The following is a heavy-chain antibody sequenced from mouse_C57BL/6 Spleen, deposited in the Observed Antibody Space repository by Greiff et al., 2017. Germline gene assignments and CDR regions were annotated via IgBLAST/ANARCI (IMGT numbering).Heavy chain of an antibody. J-gene: IGHJ3*01. Sequence: VQLQQPGAELVRPGTSVKLSCKASGYTFTSYWMHWVKQRPGQGLEWIGVIDPSDSYTNYNQKFKGKATLTVDTSSSTAYMQLSSLTSEDSAVYYCASLSRVFAYWGQGTLVTVSA. V-gene: IGHV1-59*01. CDR3: ASLSRVFAY. CDR2: IDPSDSYT. CDR1: GYTFTSYW.